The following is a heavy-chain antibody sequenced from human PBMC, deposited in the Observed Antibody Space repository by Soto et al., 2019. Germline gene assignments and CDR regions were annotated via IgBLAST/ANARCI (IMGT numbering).Heavy chain of an antibody. J-gene: IGHJ4*02. CDR3: ARAPSSYCTNGVCSYFDC. CDR1: GGTFSSYA. D-gene: IGHD2-8*01. Sequence: QVQLVQSGAEVKKPGSSVKVSCKASGGTFSSYAISWVRQSPGQGLEGMGGIIPIFGTANYAQKFQGRVTITADESTSTAYMELSSLRSEDTAVYYCARAPSSYCTNGVCSYFDCWGQGTMVTVSS. CDR2: IIPIFGTA. V-gene: IGHV1-69*01.